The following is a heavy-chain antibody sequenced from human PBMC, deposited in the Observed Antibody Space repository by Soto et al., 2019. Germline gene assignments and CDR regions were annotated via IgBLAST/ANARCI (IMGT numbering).Heavy chain of an antibody. Sequence: ASVRGSCKASGYSFTSYGISWLLQAPGQGLEWMGWISAYNGNTNYAQKLQGRVTMTTDTSTSTAYMELRSLRSGDTAVYYCARGQGYCSGGSCYNWFDPWGQGTLVTVSS. D-gene: IGHD2-15*01. J-gene: IGHJ5*02. CDR3: ARGQGYCSGGSCYNWFDP. V-gene: IGHV1-18*01. CDR2: ISAYNGNT. CDR1: GYSFTSYG.